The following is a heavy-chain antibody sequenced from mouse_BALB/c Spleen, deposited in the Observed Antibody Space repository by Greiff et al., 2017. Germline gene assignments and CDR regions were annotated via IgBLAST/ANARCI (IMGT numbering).Heavy chain of an antibody. CDR2: ISSGGST. J-gene: IGHJ1*01. CDR3: ARGDYYGSSYWYFDG. D-gene: IGHD1-1*01. V-gene: IGHV5-6-5*01. CDR1: GFTFSSYA. Sequence: EVQLVESGGGLVKPGGSLKLSCAASGFTFSSYAMSWVRQTPEKRLEWVASISSGGSTYYPDSVKGRFTISRDNARNILYLQMSSLRSEDTAMYYCARGDYYGSSYWYFDGWGAGTTVTVSS.